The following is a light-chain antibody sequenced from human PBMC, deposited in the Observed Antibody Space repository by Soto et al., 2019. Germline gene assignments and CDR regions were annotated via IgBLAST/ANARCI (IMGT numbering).Light chain of an antibody. CDR3: GSWDSSLSAYV. CDR2: DDD. J-gene: IGLJ1*01. V-gene: IGLV1-51*01. CDR1: SSNIGGNS. Sequence: VLTQPPSVSAAPGQKVTISCSGSSSNIGGNSVSWYQQLPGTAPKLLIYDDDKRPSGIPDRFSGSKSGTSATLGITGFRTGDEADYYCGSWDSSLSAYVFGTGTKV.